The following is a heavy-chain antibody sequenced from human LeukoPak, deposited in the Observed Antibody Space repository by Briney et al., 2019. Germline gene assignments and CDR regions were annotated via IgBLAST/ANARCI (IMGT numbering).Heavy chain of an antibody. D-gene: IGHD2-15*01. CDR3: AKYLMGYCSGGSCAPVDY. J-gene: IGHJ4*02. CDR2: IGGGGEST. Sequence: PGGSLRLSCAASGFTFSSYAMSWVRQAPGKRLEWVSTIGGGGESTYYADSVKGRFTISRDNSKNTVYLQMNSLRAEDTAVYYCAKYLMGYCSGGSCAPVDYWGQGTLVTVSS. CDR1: GFTFSSYA. V-gene: IGHV3-23*01.